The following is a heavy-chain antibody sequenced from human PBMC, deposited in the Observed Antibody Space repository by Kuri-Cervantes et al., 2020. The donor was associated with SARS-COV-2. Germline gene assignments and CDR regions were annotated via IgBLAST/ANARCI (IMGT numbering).Heavy chain of an antibody. Sequence: GESLKISCAASGFTFSSYWMSWVRQAPGKGLEWVANIKQDGSEKYYVDSVKGRFTISRDNAKNSLYLQMNSLRAEDTAVYYCARVRGSYGMDVWGQGTTVTVSS. V-gene: IGHV3-7*03. CDR1: GFTFSSYW. CDR2: IKQDGSEK. CDR3: ARVRGSYGMDV. D-gene: IGHD3-10*01. J-gene: IGHJ6*02.